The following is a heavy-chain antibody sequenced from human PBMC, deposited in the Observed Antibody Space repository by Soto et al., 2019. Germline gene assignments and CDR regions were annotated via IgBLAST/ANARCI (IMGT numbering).Heavy chain of an antibody. D-gene: IGHD3-22*01. CDR3: ARSAAVIVGYAFET. Sequence: EVQVMESGGDLVQPGGSLRLSCEAAGFTVSRNYMSWVRQAPGKGLECVSVVYTNGNTYFADSVKGRFTVSRDNSRNTLYLQMNSLRVEDPAVYFCARSAAVIVGYAFETWGPGTMVTVSS. J-gene: IGHJ3*02. V-gene: IGHV3-66*01. CDR1: GFTVSRNY. CDR2: VYTNGNT.